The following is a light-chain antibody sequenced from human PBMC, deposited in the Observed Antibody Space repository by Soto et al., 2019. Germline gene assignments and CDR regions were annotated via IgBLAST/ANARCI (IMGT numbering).Light chain of an antibody. CDR2: GAS. CDR1: QGISTF. CDR3: QQVKTYPWT. V-gene: IGKV1-9*01. Sequence: DIPLTQSPSFLSASVGDRVTIPCRASQGISTFLAWYQQKPGKAPKLLIYGASTLQSGVPSRFSGSGSGTEFTLTISSLQPEDFATYYCQQVKTYPWTFGQGTKVEIK. J-gene: IGKJ1*01.